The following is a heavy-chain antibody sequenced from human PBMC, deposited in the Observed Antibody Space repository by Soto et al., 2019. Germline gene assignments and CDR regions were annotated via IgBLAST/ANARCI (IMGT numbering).Heavy chain of an antibody. Sequence: QITLNESGPTVVRPTETLTLTCRFSGFSLTTSGVGVGWIRQSPGKAPEWLALIYWDDDKLYSASLKSRLTIPKDTSKNLVVLTVADLDPTDTATYYCAHRVLRTVFGLVTTTAIYFDFWGQGTPVAVSS. CDR1: GFSLTTSGVG. CDR2: IYWDDDK. V-gene: IGHV2-5*02. CDR3: AHRVLRTVFGLVTTTAIYFDF. J-gene: IGHJ4*02. D-gene: IGHD3-3*01.